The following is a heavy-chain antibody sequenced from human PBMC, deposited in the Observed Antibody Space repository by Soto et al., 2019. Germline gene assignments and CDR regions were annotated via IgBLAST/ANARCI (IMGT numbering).Heavy chain of an antibody. CDR1: GDSVSSNSAA. Sequence: SQTLSLTGDISGDSVSSNSAAWNWIRQTPSRGLEWLGRTYYRSKWYINYAVSVKSRITVNPDTSKNQFSLQLNSVTPEDTAVYYCARWSWDDVICLYYIDVWAKGNTVTVSS. V-gene: IGHV6-1*01. D-gene: IGHD1-1*01. CDR2: TYYRSKWYI. J-gene: IGHJ6*03. CDR3: ARWSWDDVICLYYIDV.